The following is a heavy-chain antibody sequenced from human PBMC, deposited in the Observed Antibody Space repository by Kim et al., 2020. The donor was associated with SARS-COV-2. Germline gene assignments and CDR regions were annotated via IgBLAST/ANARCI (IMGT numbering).Heavy chain of an antibody. CDR3: AREGDDFWSGPQTAFDI. CDR1: GFTFSSYA. D-gene: IGHD3-3*01. CDR2: ISYDGSNK. J-gene: IGHJ3*02. V-gene: IGHV3-30-3*01. Sequence: GGSLRLSCAASGFTFSSYAMHWVRQAPGKGLEWVAVISYDGSNKYYADSVKGRFTISRDNSKNTLYLQMNSLRAEDTAVYYCAREGDDFWSGPQTAFDIWGQGTMVTVSS.